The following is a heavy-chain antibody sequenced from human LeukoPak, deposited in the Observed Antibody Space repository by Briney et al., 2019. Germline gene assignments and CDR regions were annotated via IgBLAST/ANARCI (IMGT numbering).Heavy chain of an antibody. CDR3: IRMGGGNSGWLFQH. V-gene: IGHV3-49*04. Sequence: PGGSLRLSCTVSGFNFGDYAMSWVRQAPGKGLEWVGFIRTKTRGGTTEYAASVKDRFIISRDDSKSIAYLQMSRLKTEDTAVYYCIRMGGGNSGWLFQHWGQGTLVSVSS. D-gene: IGHD6-19*01. J-gene: IGHJ1*01. CDR2: IRTKTRGGTT. CDR1: GFNFGDYA.